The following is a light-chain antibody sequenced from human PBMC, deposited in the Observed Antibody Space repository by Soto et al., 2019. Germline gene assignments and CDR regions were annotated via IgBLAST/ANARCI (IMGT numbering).Light chain of an antibody. CDR2: EVT. Sequence: QSVLTQPASVSGSPGQSITISCTGTTNDVGGYNYVSWYQQHPGKAPKLLIFEVTSRPSGVSHRFSGSKSGNTASLTISALHAEDEADYFCNSYTSSTSLPYVFGPGTKVTVL. CDR1: TNDVGGYNY. CDR3: NSYTSSTSLPYV. V-gene: IGLV2-14*01. J-gene: IGLJ1*01.